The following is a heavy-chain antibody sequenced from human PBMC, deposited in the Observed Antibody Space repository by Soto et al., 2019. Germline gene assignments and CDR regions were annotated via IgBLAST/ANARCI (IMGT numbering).Heavy chain of an antibody. CDR2: ISAYNGNT. D-gene: IGHD1-1*01. CDR3: ARGWATGTTADYWYFDL. Sequence: QVPLVQSGAEVKKPGASVKVSCKASGYTFTSYGISWVRQAPGQGLEWMGWISAYNGNTNYAQKLQGRVTMTTDTTTSTAYMELRSLRSDDTAVYYCARGWATGTTADYWYFDLWGGGTLVTVSS. CDR1: GYTFTSYG. V-gene: IGHV1-18*01. J-gene: IGHJ2*01.